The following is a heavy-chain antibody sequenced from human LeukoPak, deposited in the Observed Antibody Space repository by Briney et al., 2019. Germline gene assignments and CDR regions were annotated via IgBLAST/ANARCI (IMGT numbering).Heavy chain of an antibody. Sequence: SAYNGNTNYAQKLQGRVTMTTDTSTSTAYMELRSLRSDDTAVYYCAAYLYCSSTSCGEFDYWGQGTLVTVSS. CDR3: AAYLYCSSTSCGEFDY. CDR2: SAYNGNT. D-gene: IGHD2-2*01. J-gene: IGHJ4*02. V-gene: IGHV1-18*01.